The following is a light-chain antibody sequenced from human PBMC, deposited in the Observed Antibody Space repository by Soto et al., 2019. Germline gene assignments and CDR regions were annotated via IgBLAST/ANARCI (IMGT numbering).Light chain of an antibody. CDR2: DAS. CDR3: QQYDNLPYT. Sequence: DIQMTQAPSSLSASVGDRVTITCPASQDISNYLNWYQQKPGNAPKLLIYDASNLATGVPSRFSGSGSGTDLTFTISSLQPEDIATYYCQQYDNLPYTGGQGTKLEIK. V-gene: IGKV1-33*01. J-gene: IGKJ2*01. CDR1: QDISNY.